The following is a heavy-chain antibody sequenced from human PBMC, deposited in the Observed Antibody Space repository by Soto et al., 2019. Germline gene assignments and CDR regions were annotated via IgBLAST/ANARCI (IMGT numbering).Heavy chain of an antibody. J-gene: IGHJ6*02. V-gene: IGHV3-30*03. CDR3: ATDLKWITMDRGVSRSYGMDV. Sequence: QVQVVESGGGVVQPGRSLRLSCAASGFTFSSYGMHWVRQAPGKGLEWVAIISYDGSNKYYADSVKGRCTISRDNSKNTLYLQMNSLRAEHTAVYYCATDLKWITMDRGVSRSYGMDVWGQGTTVTVSS. CDR1: GFTFSSYG. D-gene: IGHD3-10*01. CDR2: ISYDGSNK.